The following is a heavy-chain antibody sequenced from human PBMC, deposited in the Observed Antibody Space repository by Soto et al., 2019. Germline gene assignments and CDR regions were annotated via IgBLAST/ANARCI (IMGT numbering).Heavy chain of an antibody. CDR2: IYHSGST. J-gene: IGHJ4*02. CDR1: GCSISSGGYS. V-gene: IGHV4-30-2*01. D-gene: IGHD1-26*01. CDR3: ARLSGSSYFDY. Sequence: PSETLSLTCAVSGCSISSGGYSWSWIRQPPGKGLEWIGYIYHSGSTYYNPSLKSRVTISVDRSKNQFSLKLSSVTAADTAVYYCARLSGSSYFDYWGQGTLVTVSS.